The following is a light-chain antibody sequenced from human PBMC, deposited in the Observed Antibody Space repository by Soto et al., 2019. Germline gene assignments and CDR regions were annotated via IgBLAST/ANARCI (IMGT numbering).Light chain of an antibody. Sequence: EIVMTQSPATLSVSPGERATLSCRASQSVSSDLAWYHQKPGQAPRLLISGASTRATGIPARFSGSGSGTEFTLTIKSLQSEVLAVYYCQQYNNWPRTFGQGTKVEIK. J-gene: IGKJ1*01. CDR2: GAS. V-gene: IGKV3-15*01. CDR1: QSVSSD. CDR3: QQYNNWPRT.